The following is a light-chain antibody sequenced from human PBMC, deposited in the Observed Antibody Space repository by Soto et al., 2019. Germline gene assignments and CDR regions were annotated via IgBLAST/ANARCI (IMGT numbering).Light chain of an antibody. Sequence: ECVLTPSPGTLSLSPGERATLSCRASQTVRNNYLAWYQQKPGQAPRLLIYDASSRATGIPDRFSGSGSGTEFTLTISSLQSEDFAVYYCQQYNSWPLTFGGGTKVDIK. CDR3: QQYNSWPLT. CDR1: QTVRNNY. CDR2: DAS. J-gene: IGKJ4*01. V-gene: IGKV3-20*01.